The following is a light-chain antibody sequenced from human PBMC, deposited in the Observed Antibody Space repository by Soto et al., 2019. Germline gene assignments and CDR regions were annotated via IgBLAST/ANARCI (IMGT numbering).Light chain of an antibody. CDR1: QSINNY. CDR2: DAS. V-gene: IGKV1-39*01. J-gene: IGKJ4*01. Sequence: DIQLTQSPSSLSASVGDRVTITCRASQSINNYLNWYQQKPGKAPNLLIYDASSLESGLPSRFIAGGSGTDFTLTISRLHPEDFATYYCQQSYTIPSFGGGTKVEIK. CDR3: QQSYTIPS.